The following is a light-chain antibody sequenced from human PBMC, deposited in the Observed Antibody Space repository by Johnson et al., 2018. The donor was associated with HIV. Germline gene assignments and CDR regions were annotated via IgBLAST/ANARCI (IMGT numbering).Light chain of an antibody. V-gene: IGLV1-51*01. CDR2: DNN. CDR3: GTWDNSLNVYV. Sequence: QSVLTQPASVSAASGQKVNISCSGSSSNIGNYYVSWYQHLPGTAPKLLIYDNNKRPSGIPDRFSGSKSGTSATLGIAGLQTGDGADYFCGTWDNSLNVYVFGTATKVTVL. J-gene: IGLJ1*01. CDR1: SSNIGNYY.